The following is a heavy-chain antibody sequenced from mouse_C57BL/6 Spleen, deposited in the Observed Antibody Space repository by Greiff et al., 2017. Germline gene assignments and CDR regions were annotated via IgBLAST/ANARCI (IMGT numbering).Heavy chain of an antibody. CDR1: AYPFPTSW. V-gene: IGHV1-53*01. CDR3: ARRGFDY. CDR2: INPSNGGI. Sequence: QVQLHQPGTDLLKPGASVNLSSKPPAYPFPTSWMPWLKQRPGQGLEWIGNINPSNGGINYNEKFKSKATLTVDKSSSTAYMQLSSLTSEDSAVYYCARRGFDYWGQGTTLTVSS. J-gene: IGHJ2*01.